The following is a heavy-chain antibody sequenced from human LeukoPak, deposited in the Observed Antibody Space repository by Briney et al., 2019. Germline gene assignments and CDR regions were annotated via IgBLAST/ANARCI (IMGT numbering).Heavy chain of an antibody. V-gene: IGHV3-30*04. CDR1: GFTFSSYA. CDR3: GILPPGY. Sequence: GGSLRLSCAASGFTFSSYAMRWVRQAPGKGLEWVAVISYDGSNKYYADSVKGRFTISRDNAKNTLYLQMNSLRAEDTGVYYCGILPPGYWGQGTLVTVSS. D-gene: IGHD2-8*02. CDR2: ISYDGSNK. J-gene: IGHJ4*02.